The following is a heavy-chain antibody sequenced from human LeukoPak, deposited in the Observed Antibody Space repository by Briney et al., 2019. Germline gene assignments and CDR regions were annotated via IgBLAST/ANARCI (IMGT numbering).Heavy chain of an antibody. Sequence: SGGSLRLSCAASGFTFSNAWLNWVRQAPGKGLEWVGHIKSKTDGGTTDYAAPVKGRFTISRDDSKSTLFLQMNSLKTEDTAVYYCTLPWGSGSYYDYWGQGTLVTVSS. CDR2: IKSKTDGGTT. V-gene: IGHV3-15*01. CDR3: TLPWGSGSYYDY. CDR1: GFTFSNAW. D-gene: IGHD3-10*01. J-gene: IGHJ4*02.